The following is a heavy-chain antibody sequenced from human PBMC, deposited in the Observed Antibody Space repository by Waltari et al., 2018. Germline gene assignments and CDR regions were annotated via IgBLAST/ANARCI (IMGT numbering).Heavy chain of an antibody. CDR1: GGSFSGYY. CDR3: ARITTVTTSAFDI. J-gene: IGHJ3*02. CDR2: INHSGST. Sequence: QVQLQQWGAGLLKPSETLSLTCAVYGGSFSGYYWRWIRQPPGKGLEWIGEINHSGSTNYIPSLKSRVTISVDTSKNQFSLRLRSVTAADTAVYYCARITTVTTSAFDIWGQGTMVTVSS. D-gene: IGHD4-17*01. V-gene: IGHV4-34*01.